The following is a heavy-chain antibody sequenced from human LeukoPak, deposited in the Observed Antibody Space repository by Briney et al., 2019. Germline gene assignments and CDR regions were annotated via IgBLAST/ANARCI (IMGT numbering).Heavy chain of an antibody. CDR2: ISGSGGST. D-gene: IGHD3-3*01. J-gene: IGHJ4*02. CDR3: AKRLRFLEWLPRDHFDY. V-gene: IGHV3-23*01. CDR1: GFTFSSYA. Sequence: GGSLRLSCAASGFTFSSYAMSWVRQAPGKGLEWVSAISGSGGSTYYADSVKGRFTISRDNSKNTPYLQMNSLRAEDTAVYYCAKRLRFLEWLPRDHFDYWGQGTLVTVSS.